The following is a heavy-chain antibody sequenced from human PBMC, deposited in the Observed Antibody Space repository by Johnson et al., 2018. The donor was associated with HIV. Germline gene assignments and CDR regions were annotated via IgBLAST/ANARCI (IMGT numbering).Heavy chain of an antibody. J-gene: IGHJ3*02. CDR2: ISYDAGKK. CDR1: GFTFSSYG. CDR3: ARDGGWTDAFDI. D-gene: IGHD6-19*01. Sequence: QVQLVESGGGVVQPGRSLRLSCAASGFTFSSYGMHWVRQAPGKGLEWVAVISYDAGKKYYADSVKGRLTISRDNSKNTFYLQMNSLRAEDTAVYYCARDGGWTDAFDIWGQGTMVTVSS. V-gene: IGHV3-30*03.